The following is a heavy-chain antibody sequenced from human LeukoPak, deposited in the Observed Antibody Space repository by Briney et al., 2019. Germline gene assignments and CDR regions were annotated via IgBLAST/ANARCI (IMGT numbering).Heavy chain of an antibody. J-gene: IGHJ4*02. CDR2: ICYSGSSI. CDR3: ARQRPAFHGNYEGRFDY. CDR1: GGSISGYY. D-gene: IGHD3-3*01. V-gene: IGHV4-59*08. Sequence: PSETLSVTCVVSGGSISGYYWTWIRQPPGKGLEWIGYICYSGSSINYNPSLNSRVTISVDTSKDQFSLKLRSVTAADTAVYYCARQRPAFHGNYEGRFDYWGQGILVTV.